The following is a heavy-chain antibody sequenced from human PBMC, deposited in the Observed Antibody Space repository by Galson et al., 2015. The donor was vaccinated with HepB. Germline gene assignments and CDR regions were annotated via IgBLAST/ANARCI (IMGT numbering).Heavy chain of an antibody. D-gene: IGHD1-26*01. CDR3: ARGGAGWVYYHGMDV. Sequence: SLRLSCAASGLTFSSYWMHWVRQAPGEGLVWVSRINSDGSSTTYAESVKGRFTTSRDNAKKTLYLQMNSLRAEDTAVYYCARGGAGWVYYHGMDVWGQGTTVTVSS. J-gene: IGHJ6*02. CDR1: GLTFSSYW. CDR2: INSDGSST. V-gene: IGHV3-74*01.